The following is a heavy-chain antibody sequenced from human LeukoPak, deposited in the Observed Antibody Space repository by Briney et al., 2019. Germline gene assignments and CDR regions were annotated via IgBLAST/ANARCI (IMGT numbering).Heavy chain of an antibody. V-gene: IGHV3-74*03. CDR2: IKSDGSTT. CDR1: GFTFSSYG. CDR3: ARGGVSSAYTWFAP. D-gene: IGHD3-16*01. J-gene: IGHJ5*02. Sequence: GRSLRLSCAASGFTFSSYGMHWVRLAPGKGLVWVSRIKSDGSTTTYADSVKGRFTVSRDNANDTLYLQMNSLRAEDTAVYYCARGGVSSAYTWFAPWGQGTLVTVSS.